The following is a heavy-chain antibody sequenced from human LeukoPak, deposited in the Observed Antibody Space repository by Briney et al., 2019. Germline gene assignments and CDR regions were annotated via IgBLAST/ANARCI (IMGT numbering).Heavy chain of an antibody. V-gene: IGHV4-34*01. J-gene: IGHJ5*02. CDR2: INHSGST. D-gene: IGHD6-13*01. CDR1: GGSFSGYY. CDR3: AKEGSWYYNRFDP. Sequence: PSETLSLTCAVYGGSFSGYYWSWIRQPPGKGLEWIGEINHSGSTNYNPSLKSRVTISVDTSKNQFSLKLSSVTAADTAVYYCAKEGSWYYNRFDPWGQGTLVTVSS.